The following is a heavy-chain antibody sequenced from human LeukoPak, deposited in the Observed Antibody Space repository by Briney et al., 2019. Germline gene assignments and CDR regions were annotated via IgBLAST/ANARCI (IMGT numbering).Heavy chain of an antibody. J-gene: IGHJ4*02. CDR3: ARGTGGYCSGGSCYHFDY. CDR2: INPSGGST. Sequence: GASVKVSCKASGYTFTSYYMHWVRQAPGQGLEWMGIINPSGGSTSYAQKFQGRVTMTRDTSTSTVYMELSSLRSEDTAVYYCARGTGGYCSGGSCYHFDYWGQGTLVTVSS. D-gene: IGHD2-15*01. CDR1: GYTFTSYY. V-gene: IGHV1-46*01.